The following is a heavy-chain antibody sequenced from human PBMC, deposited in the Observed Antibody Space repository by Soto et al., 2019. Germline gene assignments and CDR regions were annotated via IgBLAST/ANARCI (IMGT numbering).Heavy chain of an antibody. CDR3: ARSTMVRGVTP. V-gene: IGHV1-3*01. Sequence: ASGKVSCKASGYTFSTYGMHWVLQAPGQRLEWMGWINAGNGNTKYSQKFQGRVTITRDTSASTAYMELSSLRSEYTAVYYCARSTMVRGVTPWGQGTLVTVSS. CDR2: INAGNGNT. J-gene: IGHJ5*02. CDR1: GYTFSTYG. D-gene: IGHD3-10*01.